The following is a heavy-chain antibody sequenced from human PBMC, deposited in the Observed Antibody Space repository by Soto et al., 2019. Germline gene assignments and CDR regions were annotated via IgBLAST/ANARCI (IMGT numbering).Heavy chain of an antibody. J-gene: IGHJ4*02. CDR3: ARDSIAAAGTGDY. V-gene: IGHV3-30-3*01. CDR2: ISYDGSNK. Sequence: QVQLVESGGGVVQPGRSLRLSCAASGFTFSSYAMHWVRQAPGKGLEWVAVISYDGSNKYYADSVKGRFTISRDNSKHTLYLKMNSLRAEDTAVYYCARDSIAAAGTGDYWGQGTLVTVSS. CDR1: GFTFSSYA. D-gene: IGHD6-13*01.